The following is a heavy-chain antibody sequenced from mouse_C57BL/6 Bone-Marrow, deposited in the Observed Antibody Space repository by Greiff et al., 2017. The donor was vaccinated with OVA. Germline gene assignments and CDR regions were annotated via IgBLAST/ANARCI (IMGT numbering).Heavy chain of an antibody. V-gene: IGHV1-7*01. J-gene: IGHJ4*01. CDR2: INPSSGYT. CDR3: ARSGITTVVATEGYAMDY. D-gene: IGHD1-1*01. Sequence: VQVVESGAELAKPGASVKLSCKASGYTFTSYWMHWVKQRPGQGLEWIGYINPSSGYTKYNQKFKDKATLTADKSSSTAYMQLSSLTYEDAAVYYCARSGITTVVATEGYAMDYWGQGTSVTVSS. CDR1: GYTFTSYW.